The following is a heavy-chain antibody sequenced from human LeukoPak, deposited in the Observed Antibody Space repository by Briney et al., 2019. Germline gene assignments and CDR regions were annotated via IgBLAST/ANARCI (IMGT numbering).Heavy chain of an antibody. CDR1: GHPISSGYF. CDR2: VYHTGAT. Sequence: PSETLSLTCGVSGHPISSGYFGAWIRQPPGKGLEWIGSVYHTGATYYNPSLKSPVTISVDTSKNQFSLELNSVTAADTAVYYCARDLGLTISANLFDLWGQGTLVTVSS. D-gene: IGHD3-3*01. CDR3: ARDLGLTISANLFDL. V-gene: IGHV4-38-2*02. J-gene: IGHJ5*02.